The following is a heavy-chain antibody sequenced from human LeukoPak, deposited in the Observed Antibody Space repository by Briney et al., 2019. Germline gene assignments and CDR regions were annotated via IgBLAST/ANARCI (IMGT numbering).Heavy chain of an antibody. D-gene: IGHD4-17*01. Sequence: GGSLRLSCAASGFTFGSYAMSWVRQAPGKGLEWVSAISGSGDNTYYADSVKGRFTISRDNSKNTLYLQMNSLRAEDTAVYYCAKDRRSGEATVTLPLDYWGQGTLVTVSS. CDR1: GFTFGSYA. V-gene: IGHV3-23*01. CDR2: ISGSGDNT. J-gene: IGHJ4*02. CDR3: AKDRRSGEATVTLPLDY.